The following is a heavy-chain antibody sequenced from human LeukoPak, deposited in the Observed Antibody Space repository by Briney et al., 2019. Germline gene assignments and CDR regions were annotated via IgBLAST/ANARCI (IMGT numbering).Heavy chain of an antibody. D-gene: IGHD4-17*01. Sequence: SETLSLTCAVSGGSISSGGYSWSWIRRPPGKGLEWIGYIYHSGSTYYNPSLKSRVTISVDRSKNQFSLKLSSVTAADTAVYYCARGFHYGDYGVYFDLWGRGTLVTVSS. CDR1: GGSISSGGYS. J-gene: IGHJ2*01. CDR2: IYHSGST. CDR3: ARGFHYGDYGVYFDL. V-gene: IGHV4-30-2*01.